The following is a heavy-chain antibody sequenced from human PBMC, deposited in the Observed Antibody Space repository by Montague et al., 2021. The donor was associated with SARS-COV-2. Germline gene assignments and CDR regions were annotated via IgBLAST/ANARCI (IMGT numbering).Heavy chain of an antibody. D-gene: IGHD3-22*01. CDR2: ISSSGGTT. CDR1: GFTFSSHE. CDR3: ARESRITMLIVVITSAFDI. V-gene: IGHV3-48*03. J-gene: IGHJ3*02. Sequence: SLRLSCAASGFTFSSHEMNWVRQAPGKGLDWVSYISSSGGTTFYADSVRGRFTISRDNAKNSLYLQMNSLRAEDTAVYYCARESRITMLIVVITSAFDIWGQGTMVTVSS.